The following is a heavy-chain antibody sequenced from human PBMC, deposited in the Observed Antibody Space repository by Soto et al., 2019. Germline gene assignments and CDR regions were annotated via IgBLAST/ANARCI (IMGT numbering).Heavy chain of an antibody. Sequence: SETLSLTCAVSGGSISSSNWWSWVRQPPGKGLEWIGEIYHSGSTNYNPSLKSRVTVSVDTSKNQFSLKLSSVTAADTAVYYCARHPSDFWFDPWGQGTLVTVSS. J-gene: IGHJ5*02. D-gene: IGHD2-21*02. CDR1: GGSISSSNW. V-gene: IGHV4-4*02. CDR2: IYHSGST. CDR3: ARHPSDFWFDP.